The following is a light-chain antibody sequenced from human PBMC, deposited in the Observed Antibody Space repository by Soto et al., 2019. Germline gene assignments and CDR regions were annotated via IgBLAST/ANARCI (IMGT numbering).Light chain of an antibody. CDR3: AAWDDSRRWV. CDR2: RNN. J-gene: IGLJ3*02. CDR1: SSNIGSNY. V-gene: IGLV1-47*01. Sequence: QLVLTQPPSASGTPGQRVTISCSGSSSNIGSNYVYWYQQLPGTAPKLLIYRNNQRPSGVPDRFSGSKSGTSASLAISGLRSEDEADYYCAAWDDSRRWVFGGGTKLTVL.